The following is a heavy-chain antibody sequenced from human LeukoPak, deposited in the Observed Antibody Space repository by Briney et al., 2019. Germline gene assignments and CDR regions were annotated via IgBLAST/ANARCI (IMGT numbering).Heavy chain of an antibody. D-gene: IGHD3-9*01. J-gene: IGHJ6*02. CDR3: ARGFSRTIPPQGNYYYYGMDV. Sequence: ASVKVSCKASGYTFTGYYMHWVRQAPGQGLEWMGWINPNSGGTNYAQKFQGRVTMTRDTSISTAYMVLSRLRSDDTAVYYCARGFSRTIPPQGNYYYYGMDVWGQGTTVTVSS. CDR1: GYTFTGYY. V-gene: IGHV1-2*02. CDR2: INPNSGGT.